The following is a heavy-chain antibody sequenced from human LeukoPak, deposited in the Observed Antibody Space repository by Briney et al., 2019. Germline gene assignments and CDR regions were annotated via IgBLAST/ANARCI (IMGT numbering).Heavy chain of an antibody. D-gene: IGHD3-22*01. Sequence: ASVKVSCKASGYTFTSHGISWVRQAPGQGLEWMGWISAYNDNTNYAQKLHDRVTMTTDTSTSTAYLELRSLRSDDTAVYYCARGGIVENWFDSWGQGTLVTVSS. CDR1: GYTFTSHG. CDR2: ISAYNDNT. J-gene: IGHJ5*01. CDR3: ARGGIVENWFDS. V-gene: IGHV1-18*01.